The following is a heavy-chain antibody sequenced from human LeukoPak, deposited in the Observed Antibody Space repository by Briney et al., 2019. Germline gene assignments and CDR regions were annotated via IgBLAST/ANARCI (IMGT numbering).Heavy chain of an antibody. CDR1: GFTFSSYG. V-gene: IGHV3-30*03. CDR2: ISYDGSNK. CDR3: ARDGTRRDGYNYGGGHAFDI. Sequence: GGSLRLSCAASGFTFSSYGMHWVRQAPGKGLEWVAVISYDGSNKYYADSVKGRFTISRDNSKNTLYLQMNSLRAEDTAVYYCARDGTRRDGYNYGGGHAFDIWGQGTMVTVSS. J-gene: IGHJ3*02. D-gene: IGHD5-24*01.